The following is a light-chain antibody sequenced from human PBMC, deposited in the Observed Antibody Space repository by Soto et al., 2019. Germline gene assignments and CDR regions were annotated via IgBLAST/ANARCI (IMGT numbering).Light chain of an antibody. Sequence: QSVLTQSPSASGTPGQRVTISCSGGTSNIGRNTVNWYQQLPRTAPKLLIYSNNLRPSGVPDRFSSSKSGTSASLAISGLQSEDEADYYCAAWDDALNGQLFGGGTKLTV. CDR1: TSNIGRNT. V-gene: IGLV1-44*01. CDR3: AAWDDALNGQL. CDR2: SNN. J-gene: IGLJ2*01.